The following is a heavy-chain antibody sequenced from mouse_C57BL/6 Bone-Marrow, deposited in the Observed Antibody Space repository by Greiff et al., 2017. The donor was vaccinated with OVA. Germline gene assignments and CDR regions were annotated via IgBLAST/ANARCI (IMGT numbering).Heavy chain of an antibody. V-gene: IGHV5-2*03. J-gene: IGHJ4*01. CDR3: ARPPAYYTGYYAMDY. CDR2: INSDGGST. Sequence: EVKVEESGGGLVQPGESLKLSCESNEYEFPSHDMSWVRKTPEKRLELVAAINSDGGSTYYPDTMERRFIISRDNTKKTLYLQMSSLRSEDTALYYCARPPAYYTGYYAMDYWGQGTSVTVSS. D-gene: IGHD2-12*01. CDR1: EYEFPSHD.